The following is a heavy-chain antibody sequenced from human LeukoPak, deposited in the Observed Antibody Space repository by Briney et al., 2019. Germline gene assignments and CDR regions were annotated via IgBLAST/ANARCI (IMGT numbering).Heavy chain of an antibody. CDR1: GFTFSSYA. CDR3: ARGPAAIYYYYYYMDV. Sequence: GGSLRLSCAVSGFTFSSYAMHWVRQAPGKGLEWVAFIRYDGSNKYYADSVKGRFTISRDNSKNTLYLQMNSLRAEDTAVYYCARGPAAIYYYYYYMDVWGKGTTVTISS. CDR2: IRYDGSNK. D-gene: IGHD2-2*02. V-gene: IGHV3-30*02. J-gene: IGHJ6*03.